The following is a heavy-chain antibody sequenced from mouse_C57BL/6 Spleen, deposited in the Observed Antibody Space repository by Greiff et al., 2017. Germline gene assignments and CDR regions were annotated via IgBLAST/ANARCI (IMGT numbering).Heavy chain of an antibody. CDR2: ISSGSSTI. J-gene: IGHJ2*01. CDR1: GFTFSDYG. D-gene: IGHD1-1*01. Sequence: EVQLLESGGGLVKPGGSLKLSCAASGFTFSDYGMHWVRQAPEKGLEWVAYISSGSSTIYYADTVKGRYTISRDNSKNTTFLQTTSLKSENTAIYYCARNVFITTVVDSLDYWGQGTTLTVSS. CDR3: ARNVFITTVVDSLDY. V-gene: IGHV5-17*01.